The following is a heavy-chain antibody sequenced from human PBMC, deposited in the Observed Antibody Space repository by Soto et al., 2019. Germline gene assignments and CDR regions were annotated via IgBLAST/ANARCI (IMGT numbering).Heavy chain of an antibody. CDR3: ARDRQQGDYVLISYGMDV. CDR1: GFTFSSYW. V-gene: IGHV3-74*01. J-gene: IGHJ6*02. D-gene: IGHD4-17*01. Sequence: GGSLRLSCAASGFTFSSYWMHWARQAPGKGLVWVSRINSDGSSTSYADSVKGRFTISRDNAKNTLYLQMNSLRAEDTAVYYCARDRQQGDYVLISYGMDVWGQGTTVTVSS. CDR2: INSDGSST.